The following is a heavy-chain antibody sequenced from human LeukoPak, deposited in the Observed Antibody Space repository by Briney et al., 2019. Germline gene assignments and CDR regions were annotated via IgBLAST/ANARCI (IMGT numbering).Heavy chain of an antibody. CDR3: ARDPIAVAGTAPDY. D-gene: IGHD6-19*01. V-gene: IGHV1-2*02. Sequence: APVKVSCKASGYTFTGYYMHWVRQAPGQGLEWMGWINPNSGGTNYAQKFQGRVTMTRDTSISTAYMELSRLRSDDTAVYYCARDPIAVAGTAPDYWGQGTLVTVSS. CDR2: INPNSGGT. J-gene: IGHJ4*02. CDR1: GYTFTGYY.